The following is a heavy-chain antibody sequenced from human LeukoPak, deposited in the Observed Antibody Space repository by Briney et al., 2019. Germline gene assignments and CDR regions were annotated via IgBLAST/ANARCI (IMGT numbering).Heavy chain of an antibody. V-gene: IGHV3-21*01. CDR1: GFIFSDYT. CDR2: INSGSSDI. CDR3: ARGFLDYYYGMDV. J-gene: IGHJ6*02. Sequence: GGSLRLSRAASGFIFSDYTMNWVRQAPGKGLEWVSSINSGSSDIYYADSVKGRFTISRDNAKNSLYLQMNSLRVEDTAVYYCARGFLDYYYGMDVWGLGTTVTVSS.